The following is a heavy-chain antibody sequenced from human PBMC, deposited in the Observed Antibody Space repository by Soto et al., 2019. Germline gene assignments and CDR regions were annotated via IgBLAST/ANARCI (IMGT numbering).Heavy chain of an antibody. CDR3: AREDVDIVAKTPRLYYYYYMDV. CDR2: ISPILGIA. Sequence: QVQLVQSGAEVKKPGSSVKVSCKASGGTFSSYTIIWVRQAPGQWLEWMGRISPILGIANYSQKFQGRVQITADKYKSTAYMELRSRRSEDTAVYFCAREDVDIVAKTPRLYYYYYMDVWGKGPTVTLSS. V-gene: IGHV1-69*08. D-gene: IGHD5-12*01. CDR1: GGTFSSYT. J-gene: IGHJ6*03.